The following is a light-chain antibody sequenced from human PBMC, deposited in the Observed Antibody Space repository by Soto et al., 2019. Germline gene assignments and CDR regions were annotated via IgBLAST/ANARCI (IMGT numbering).Light chain of an antibody. CDR2: EVS. CDR3: SSYTSSSIYV. V-gene: IGLV2-14*01. CDR1: SSDVGGYNY. Sequence: QSVLTQPASVSGSPGQSITISCTGTSSDVGGYNYVSWYQQHPGKAPKFMIYEVSNRPSGVSNRFSGSKSGNTASLSISGLQAEDEADYYCSSYTSSSIYVFGTGTKVTVL. J-gene: IGLJ1*01.